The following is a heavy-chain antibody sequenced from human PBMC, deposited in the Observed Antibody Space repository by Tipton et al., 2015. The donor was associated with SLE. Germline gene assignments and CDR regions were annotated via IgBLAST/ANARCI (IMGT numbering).Heavy chain of an antibody. Sequence: TLSLTCTVSGGSISSYYWCWIRQPPGEGLEGIGYIYYSGSTNYNPSLQSRVTISVDTTNNHFSLKLSSVTAADTAGYYCARGGPDSSGDDYWGQGTLVTVPS. CDR2: IYYSGST. V-gene: IGHV4-59*01. D-gene: IGHD3-22*01. CDR3: ARGGPDSSGDDY. J-gene: IGHJ4*02. CDR1: GGSISSYY.